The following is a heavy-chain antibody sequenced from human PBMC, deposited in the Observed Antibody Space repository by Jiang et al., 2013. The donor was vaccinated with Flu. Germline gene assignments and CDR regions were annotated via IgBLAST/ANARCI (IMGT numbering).Heavy chain of an antibody. CDR2: IYYSGST. Sequence: GSGLVKPSETLSVTCSVSGGSINSNSCYWGWIRQPPGKGLEWVGSIYYSGSTYYNPSLKSRVTVSIDTSKNQFSLKLSSVTAADTAVYYCARLRAPFSSPNYDRLVDVYWGQGTLVTVSS. D-gene: IGHD3-16*01. CDR1: GGSINSNSCY. V-gene: IGHV4-39*07. J-gene: IGHJ4*02. CDR3: ARLRAPFSSPNYDRLVDVY.